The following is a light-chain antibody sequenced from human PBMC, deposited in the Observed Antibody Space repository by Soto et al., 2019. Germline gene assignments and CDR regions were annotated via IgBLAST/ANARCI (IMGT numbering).Light chain of an antibody. CDR3: QHGGA. CDR2: DAS. J-gene: IGKJ3*01. CDR1: QTISNY. Sequence: EILLTQSPATLSLSAGERATLSCRAGQTISNYLAWYQQKPGQAPRLLIYDASNRATDIPARVSGSGSGTDFTLTISSLEPDDFAVYYCQHGGAFGPGTKVEIK. V-gene: IGKV3-11*01.